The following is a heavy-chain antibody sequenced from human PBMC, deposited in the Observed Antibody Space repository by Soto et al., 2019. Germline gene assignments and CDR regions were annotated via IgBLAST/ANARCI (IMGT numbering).Heavy chain of an antibody. CDR2: IIPMFATA. J-gene: IGHJ4*02. D-gene: IGHD3-16*01. Sequence: QVQLVQSGAEVKKPGSSVKVSCKASGGTFSTYPISWVRQAPGQGLEWMGRIIPMFATANYAQKFQGRVTITADDFKNTVYMEVSSLRSEDTAVYYCATGTPNFGAAVDHWGQGTLVTVSS. V-gene: IGHV1-69*01. CDR1: GGTFSTYP. CDR3: ATGTPNFGAAVDH.